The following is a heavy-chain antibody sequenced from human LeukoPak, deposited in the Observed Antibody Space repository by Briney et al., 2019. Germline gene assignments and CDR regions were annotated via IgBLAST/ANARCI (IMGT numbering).Heavy chain of an antibody. J-gene: IGHJ4*02. CDR3: AKDVGNWNGNFDY. CDR1: GFTFSSYA. D-gene: IGHD1-20*01. Sequence: GGSLRLSCAASGFTFSSYAMSWVRQAPGKGLEWVSAISGSGGNTYSADSVKGRFTISRDNSKNTLYLQMNSLRAADTAVYFCAKDVGNWNGNFDYWGQGTLVTVSS. CDR2: ISGSGGNT. V-gene: IGHV3-23*01.